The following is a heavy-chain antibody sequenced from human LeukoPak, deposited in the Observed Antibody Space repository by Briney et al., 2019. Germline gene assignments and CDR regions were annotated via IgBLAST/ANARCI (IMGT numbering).Heavy chain of an antibody. CDR1: GFTFSSYA. V-gene: IGHV3-23*01. Sequence: GGSLRLSCEASGFTFSSYAMTWVCQAPGKGLEWVSTIGSGGNTYYADSVKGRFTISRDNSKNTLYLQMNSLRAEDTAVYYCAKDSSVTTRYFDHWGQGTLVTVSS. J-gene: IGHJ4*02. CDR3: AKDSSVTTRYFDH. CDR2: IGSGGNT. D-gene: IGHD4-11*01.